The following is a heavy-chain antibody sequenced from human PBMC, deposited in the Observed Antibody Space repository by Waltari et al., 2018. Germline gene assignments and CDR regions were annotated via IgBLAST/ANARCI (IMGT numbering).Heavy chain of an antibody. CDR2: INPNTGDT. J-gene: IGHJ4*02. D-gene: IGHD2-2*01. V-gene: IGHV1-2*02. Sequence: QVQLVQSGAEVKKPGASVKVSCKDPGYTFTAFYMPWVRQAPGQGPEWKGWINPNTGDTNYEQNFQGGVTMTRETSISTADVELSRLTSDDTAVDYCARTWYCNRSSWSDFDFWGQGTLVTVSS. CDR1: GYTFTAFY. CDR3: ARTWYCNRSSWSDFDF.